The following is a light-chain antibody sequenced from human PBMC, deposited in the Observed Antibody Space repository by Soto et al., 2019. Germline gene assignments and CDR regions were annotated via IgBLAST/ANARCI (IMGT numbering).Light chain of an antibody. J-gene: IGLJ1*01. CDR1: SSDVGGYIY. Sequence: QSALTQPASVSGSPGQSITISCTGTSSDVGGYIYVSWYQQHPGKAPKLMIYDVTSRPSGVSYRFSGSKSGNTASLTISGLQAEDEADYYYSSYTTSSSYVFGTGTQLTVL. CDR2: DVT. CDR3: SSYTTSSSYV. V-gene: IGLV2-14*01.